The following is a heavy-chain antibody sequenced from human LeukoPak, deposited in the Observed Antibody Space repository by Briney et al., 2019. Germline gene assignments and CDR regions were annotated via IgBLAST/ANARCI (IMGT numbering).Heavy chain of an antibody. V-gene: IGHV1-2*02. D-gene: IGHD2-2*01. Sequence: ASVKVSCKASGYTFTGYYMHWVRQAPGQGLEWMGWINPNSGGTNYAQKFQGRVTMTRDTSISTAYMELSRLRSDDTAVYYCARDRPIYCSSTSCYGNVWFDPWGQGTLVTVSS. J-gene: IGHJ5*02. CDR1: GYTFTGYY. CDR2: INPNSGGT. CDR3: ARDRPIYCSSTSCYGNVWFDP.